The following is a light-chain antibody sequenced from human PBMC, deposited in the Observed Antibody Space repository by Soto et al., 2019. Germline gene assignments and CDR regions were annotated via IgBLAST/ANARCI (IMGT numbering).Light chain of an antibody. J-gene: IGLJ3*02. CDR1: SSDVGTYNY. CDR2: DVS. Sequence: QSALTQPASVSGSPGQSITISCTGTSSDVGTYNYVSWYQHRPGKAPKLMIYDVSYRPSGVSNRFSGSKSANTASLTISGLQAEDEADYYCSSYTTSNPRVFGGGTKLTVL. CDR3: SSYTTSNPRV. V-gene: IGLV2-14*01.